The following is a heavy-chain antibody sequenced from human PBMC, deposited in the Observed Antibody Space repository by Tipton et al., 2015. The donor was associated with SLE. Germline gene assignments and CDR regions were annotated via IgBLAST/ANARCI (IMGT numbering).Heavy chain of an antibody. CDR3: ARQRLQPTGDFFDY. D-gene: IGHD4-11*01. CDR2: IFYSGTT. J-gene: IGHJ4*02. CDR1: GDSISSSSYY. V-gene: IGHV4-39*07. Sequence: TLSLTCTVSGDSISSSSYYWGWTRQPPGKGLESIGTIFYSGTTYYNPSLKSRVTISVDTSNNQFSLKLTYVTAADAAAYYCARQRLQPTGDFFDYWGQGTLVTVSS.